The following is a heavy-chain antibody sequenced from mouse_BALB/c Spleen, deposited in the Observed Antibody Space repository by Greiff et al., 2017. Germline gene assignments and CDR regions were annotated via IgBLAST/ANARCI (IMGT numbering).Heavy chain of an antibody. V-gene: IGHV3-1*02. D-gene: IGHD1-2*01. CDR3: ERHNYGLTWYFDV. CDR2: IHYSGST. J-gene: IGHJ1*01. Sequence: EVQLQESGPDLVKPSQSLSLTCTVTGYSITSGYSWHWIRQFPGNKLEWMGYIHYSGSTNYNPYLKSRISITRDTSKNQLFLQLNSVTTEDTATYYGERHNYGLTWYFDVWGAGTTVTVSA. CDR1: GYSITSGYS.